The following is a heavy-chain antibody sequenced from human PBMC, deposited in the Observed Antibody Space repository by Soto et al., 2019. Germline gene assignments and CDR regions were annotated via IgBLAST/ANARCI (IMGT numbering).Heavy chain of an antibody. D-gene: IGHD4-17*01. Sequence: PSETLSLTCTVSGASITFGGYSWSWIRQTPGKGLEWIGYINHLETTFYNPSFESRLTLSIDRAKNQFSLKLHSMSAADRAVYFCDRGGASDSFDYWGQGSMVTVSS. CDR3: DRGGASDSFDY. V-gene: IGHV4-30-2*01. J-gene: IGHJ4*02. CDR1: GASITFGGYS. CDR2: INHLETT.